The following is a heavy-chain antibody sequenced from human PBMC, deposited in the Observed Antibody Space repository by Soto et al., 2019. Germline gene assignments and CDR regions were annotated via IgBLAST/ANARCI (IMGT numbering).Heavy chain of an antibody. D-gene: IGHD4-4*01. CDR1: GGSISSYY. Sequence: SETLSLTCTVSGGSISSYYWSWIRQPAGKGLEWIGRIYTSGSTNYNPSLKSRVTMSVDTSKNQFSLKLSSVTAADTAVYYCARGPTTVTTDYFDYWGQGTLVTVSS. J-gene: IGHJ4*02. CDR3: ARGPTTVTTDYFDY. V-gene: IGHV4-4*07. CDR2: IYTSGST.